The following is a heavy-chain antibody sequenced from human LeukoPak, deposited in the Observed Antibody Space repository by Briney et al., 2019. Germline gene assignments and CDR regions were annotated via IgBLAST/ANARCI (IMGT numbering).Heavy chain of an antibody. CDR2: ISSSGSTI. CDR1: GFTFSSYE. CDR3: ARAKGYCSGGSCYSWFDY. V-gene: IGHV3-48*03. J-gene: IGHJ4*02. D-gene: IGHD2-15*01. Sequence: PGGSLRLSCAASGFTFSSYEMNWVRQAPGKGLEWVSYISSSGSTIYYADSVKGRFTISRDNAKNSLYLQMNSLRAEDTAVYYCARAKGYCSGGSCYSWFDYWGQGTLVTVSS.